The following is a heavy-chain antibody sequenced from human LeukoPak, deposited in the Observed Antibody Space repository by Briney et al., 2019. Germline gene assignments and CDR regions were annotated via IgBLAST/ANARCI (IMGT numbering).Heavy chain of an antibody. D-gene: IGHD6-19*01. V-gene: IGHV3-74*01. CDR2: INSDGTIT. J-gene: IGHJ4*02. CDR1: GFTFSNYA. CDR3: AREGQWLASDY. Sequence: PGGSLRLSCAASGFTFSNYAMSWVRQAPGKGLVWVSRINSDGTITSYADSVKGRFTISRDNAKNTLYLQMNSLRAEDTAVYYCAREGQWLASDYWGQGTLVTVSS.